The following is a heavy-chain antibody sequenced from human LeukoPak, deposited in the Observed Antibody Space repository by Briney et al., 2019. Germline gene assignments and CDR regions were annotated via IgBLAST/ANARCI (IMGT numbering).Heavy chain of an antibody. D-gene: IGHD3-3*01. J-gene: IGHJ5*02. CDR3: ARSRRITIFGVVAIDP. CDR2: INHSGST. CDR1: GDSISSSNCY. Sequence: SETLSLTCTVSGDSISSSNCYWSWIRQPPGKGLEWIGEINHSGSTNYNPSLKSRVTISVDTSKNQFSLKLSSVTAADTAVYYCARSRRITIFGVVAIDPWGQGTLVTVSS. V-gene: IGHV4-39*07.